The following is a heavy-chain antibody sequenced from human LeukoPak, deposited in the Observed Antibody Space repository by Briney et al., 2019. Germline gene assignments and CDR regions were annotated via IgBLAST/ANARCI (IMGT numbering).Heavy chain of an antibody. J-gene: IGHJ4*02. D-gene: IGHD6-13*01. V-gene: IGHV4-39*01. CDR1: GGSISSSSYY. Sequence: SETLSLTCTVSGGSISSSSYYWGWIRQPPGKGLEWIGSIYYSGSTYYSPSLKSRVTISVDTSKNQFSLKLSSVTAADTAVYYCASRPGSSWYGVYFDYWGQGTLVTVSS. CDR3: ASRPGSSWYGVYFDY. CDR2: IYYSGST.